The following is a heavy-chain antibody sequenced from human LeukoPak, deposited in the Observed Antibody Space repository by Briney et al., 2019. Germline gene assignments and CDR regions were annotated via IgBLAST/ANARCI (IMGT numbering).Heavy chain of an antibody. CDR2: AHYTGDT. V-gene: IGHV4-39*07. CDR1: GGSIISDSYY. D-gene: IGHD3-22*01. J-gene: IGHJ5*02. CDR3: ARDSRYDSSGHAP. Sequence: PSETLSLTCSVSGGSIISDSYYWAWIRQPPGKGLEWIGSAHYTGDTYYNPSLKSRVTISVDTSKSQFSLKLTSVTAADTAVYFCARDSRYDSSGHAPRGQGSLVIVSS.